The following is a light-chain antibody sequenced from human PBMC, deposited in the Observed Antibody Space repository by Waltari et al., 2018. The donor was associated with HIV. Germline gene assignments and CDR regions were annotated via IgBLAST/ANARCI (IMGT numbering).Light chain of an antibody. CDR2: RNN. J-gene: IGLJ3*02. CDR3: AAWDDSLSGQWV. V-gene: IGLV1-47*01. Sequence: QSVLTQPPSASRTPGQRVTISCSGSSSNIGSNYVYWYQQLPGTAPKLLIYRNNRRPSGVPARFSGSKSGTSASLAISGLRSEDEADYYCAAWDDSLSGQWVFGGGTKVTVL. CDR1: SSNIGSNY.